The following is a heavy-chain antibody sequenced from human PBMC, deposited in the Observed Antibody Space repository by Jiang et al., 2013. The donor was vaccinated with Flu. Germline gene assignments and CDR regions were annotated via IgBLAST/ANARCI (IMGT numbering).Heavy chain of an antibody. J-gene: IGHJ6*02. CDR1: GYTFTGYY. CDR2: INPNSGGT. D-gene: IGHD2-2*01. Sequence: GAEVKKPGASVKVSCKASGYTFTGYYMHWVRQAPGQGLEWMGWINPNSGGTNYAQKFQGWVTMTGDTSISTAYMELSRLRSDDTAVYYCARDHCSSTSCYWYYYGMDVWGQGTTVTVSS. CDR3: ARDHCSSTSCYWYYYGMDV. V-gene: IGHV1-2*04.